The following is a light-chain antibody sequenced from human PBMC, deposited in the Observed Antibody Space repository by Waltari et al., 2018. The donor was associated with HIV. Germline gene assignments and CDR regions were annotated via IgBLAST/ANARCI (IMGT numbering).Light chain of an antibody. V-gene: IGLV3-10*01. CDR2: EDN. J-gene: IGLJ2*01. CDR3: YSTDNRGNQKV. CDR1: ALPNKY. Sequence: SYELTQPPSVSVSPGQTARITCSGDALPNKYAYWYQQKSGQAPVLVIYEDNKRPSGLPEGISGLHSRAMGNLAGSGGQGEGTADYYCYSTDNRGNQKVFGGWTNLTVL.